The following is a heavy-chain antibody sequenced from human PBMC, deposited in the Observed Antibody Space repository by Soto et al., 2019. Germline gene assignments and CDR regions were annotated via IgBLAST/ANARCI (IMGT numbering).Heavy chain of an antibody. CDR1: GFTLSNYG. Sequence: QVQLVESGGGVVQPGRSLTLSCVASGFTLSNYGMHWVRQAPGKGLEWVAVIWYDGTATYSADSVKGRFSISRDNAKNELFLQLSSLRAEDTAVYYCARNDGSSGSSRWFDTWGQGTLVTVSS. J-gene: IGHJ5*02. D-gene: IGHD3-10*01. CDR3: ARNDGSSGSSRWFDT. V-gene: IGHV3-33*01. CDR2: IWYDGTAT.